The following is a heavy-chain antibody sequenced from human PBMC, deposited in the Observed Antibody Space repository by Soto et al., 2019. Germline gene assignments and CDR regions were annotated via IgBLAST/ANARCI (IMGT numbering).Heavy chain of an antibody. J-gene: IGHJ4*02. CDR2: IKAYSGNT. D-gene: IGHD4-17*01. CDR3: AIADYGDDDY. V-gene: IGHV1-18*01. CDR1: GYTFATST. Sequence: GPEAKKPGASVKVSCKASGYTFATSTISWLRQAPGQGPEWMGWIKAYSGNTNYAQKLQGRLTITTDTSTSTAYMELRSLTTDDTAIYYCAIADYGDDDYWGQGTLVTVSS.